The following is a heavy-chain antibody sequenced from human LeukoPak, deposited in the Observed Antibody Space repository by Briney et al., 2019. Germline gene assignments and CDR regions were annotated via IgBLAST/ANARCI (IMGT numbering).Heavy chain of an antibody. D-gene: IGHD6-13*01. CDR1: GGSISSYY. CDR2: IYYSGIT. V-gene: IGHV4-59*08. J-gene: IGHJ6*03. CDR3: ARSPPIAAAGRARAVRFYMDV. Sequence: SETLSLTCTLSGGSISSYYWSWFRQSPGKALEGFVYIYYSGITNYNTSLKSRVTPSQDKSTNQFSLKLSSVTAADTAVYYCARSPPIAAAGRARAVRFYMDVWGKGTTVIVSS.